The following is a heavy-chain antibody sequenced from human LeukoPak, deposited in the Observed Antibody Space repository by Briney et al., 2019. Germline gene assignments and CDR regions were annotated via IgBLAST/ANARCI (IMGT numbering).Heavy chain of an antibody. CDR1: GGSFSGYY. CDR2: IYYSGTT. Sequence: SETLSLTCAVYGGSFSGYYWSWIRQPPGKGLEWIGSIYYSGTTHYNPSLESRVTISVDTSKNQFSLKLASVTAADTAIYYCAKGAGGFSYYNWFDPWGQGTLVTVSS. D-gene: IGHD5-18*01. J-gene: IGHJ5*02. V-gene: IGHV4-34*01. CDR3: AKGAGGFSYYNWFDP.